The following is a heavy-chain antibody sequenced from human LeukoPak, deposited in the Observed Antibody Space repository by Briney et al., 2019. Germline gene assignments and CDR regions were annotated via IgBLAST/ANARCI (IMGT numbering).Heavy chain of an antibody. D-gene: IGHD3-10*01. Sequence: GGSLRLSCAASGFTLSSYWMSWVRQAPGKGLEWVANIKQDGSEKYYVDSVKGRFTISRDNAKNSLYLQMSSLRAEDTAVYYCASWGPYYYGSGSYYKSYYFDYWGQGTLVTVSS. J-gene: IGHJ4*02. CDR1: GFTLSSYW. V-gene: IGHV3-7*01. CDR3: ASWGPYYYGSGSYYKSYYFDY. CDR2: IKQDGSEK.